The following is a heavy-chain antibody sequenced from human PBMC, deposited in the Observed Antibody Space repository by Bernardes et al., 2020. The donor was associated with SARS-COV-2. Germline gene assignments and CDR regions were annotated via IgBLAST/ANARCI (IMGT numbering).Heavy chain of an antibody. CDR1: GFSFSDHY. J-gene: IGHJ4*02. CDR2: ISTGSTHT. D-gene: IGHD2-8*01. Sequence: GGSLRLSCAASGFSFSDHYMSWIRQAPGKGLEWISFISTGSTHTDYADSARGRFTISRDNARNSLYLQMTSLRAEDTAVYYCATFKLDANYFDYWGQGTLVTVSS. CDR3: ATFKLDANYFDY. V-gene: IGHV3-11*03.